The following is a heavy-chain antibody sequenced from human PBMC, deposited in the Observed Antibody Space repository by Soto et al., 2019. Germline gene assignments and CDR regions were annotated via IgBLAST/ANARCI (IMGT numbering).Heavy chain of an antibody. D-gene: IGHD2-15*01. CDR2: IYYSGST. CDR3: VRVNLVGAAYSFDY. V-gene: IGHV4-30-4*01. CDR1: GGSIRTPDW. J-gene: IGHJ4*02. Sequence: SETLSLTCTVSGGSIRTPDWWSWVRQTPEKGLEWIGYIYYSGSTYYNPSLKSRVTISVDRSFNEFSLELNSVTAADTAVYYCVRVNLVGAAYSFDYWGQGILVTVSS.